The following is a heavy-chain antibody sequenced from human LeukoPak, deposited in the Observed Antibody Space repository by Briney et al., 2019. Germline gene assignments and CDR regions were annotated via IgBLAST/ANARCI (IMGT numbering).Heavy chain of an antibody. V-gene: IGHV1-2*02. CDR2: TNPNSGGT. D-gene: IGHD3-22*01. J-gene: IGHJ4*02. CDR3: ARGDYYDSSGYYSYFDY. Sequence: ASVKVSCKASGYTFTGYYMHWVRQAPGQGLEWMGWTNPNSGGTNYAQKFQGRVTMTRDMSISTAYMELSRLRSDDTAVYYCARGDYYDSSGYYSYFDYWGQGTLVTVSS. CDR1: GYTFTGYY.